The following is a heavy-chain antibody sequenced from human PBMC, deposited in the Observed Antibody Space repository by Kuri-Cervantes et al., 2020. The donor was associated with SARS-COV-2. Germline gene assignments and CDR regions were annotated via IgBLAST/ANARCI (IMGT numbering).Heavy chain of an antibody. J-gene: IGHJ6*02. V-gene: IGHV3-43D*03. D-gene: IGHD2-15*01. CDR3: AKATRIYCSGGSCYYYYYGMDV. Sequence: GESLKISCAASGFTFDDYAMHWVRQAPGKGLEWVSLISWDGGSTYYADSVKGRFTISRDNSKNSLYLQMNSLRTEDTALYYCAKATRIYCSGGSCYYYYYGMDVRGQGTTVTVSS. CDR1: GFTFDDYA. CDR2: ISWDGGST.